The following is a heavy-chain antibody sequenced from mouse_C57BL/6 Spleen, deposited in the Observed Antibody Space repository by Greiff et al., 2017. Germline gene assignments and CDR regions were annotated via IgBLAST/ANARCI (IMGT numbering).Heavy chain of an antibody. J-gene: IGHJ4*01. D-gene: IGHD1-1*01. CDR2: IDPETGGT. Sequence: VKLVESGAELVRPGASVTLSCKASGYTFTDYEMHWVKQTPVHGLEWIGAIDPETGGTAYNQKFKGKAILTADKSSSTAYMERRSLTSEDSAVYYCTRWATVVAHYAMDYWGQGTSVTVSS. CDR1: GYTFTDYE. V-gene: IGHV1-15*01. CDR3: TRWATVVAHYAMDY.